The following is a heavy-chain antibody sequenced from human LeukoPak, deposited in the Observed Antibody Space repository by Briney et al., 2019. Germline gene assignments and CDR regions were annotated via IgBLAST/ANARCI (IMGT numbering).Heavy chain of an antibody. J-gene: IGHJ4*02. CDR3: ASSLAVAGTGYFDY. Sequence: SETLSLTCTVSGGSISRYYWSWIRQPPGKGLEWLGYIHYSESTNYNPSLKSRLTISVDTSKTQFSLRLSSVTAADTALYYCASSLAVAGTGYFDYWGQGTLVTVSS. D-gene: IGHD6-19*01. V-gene: IGHV4-59*01. CDR2: IHYSEST. CDR1: GGSISRYY.